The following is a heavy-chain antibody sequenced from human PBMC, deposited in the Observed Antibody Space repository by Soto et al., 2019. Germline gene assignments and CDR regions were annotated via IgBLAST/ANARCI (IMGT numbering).Heavy chain of an antibody. V-gene: IGHV3-73*01. Sequence: EVQLVESGGGLVQPGGSLKLSCAASGFTFSGSAMHWVRQASGKGLEWVGRVRSKPNNYATSYAASVKGRFTNSRDDSKNTAYLQMNSLKTEDTALYYCTSTWGRVATNAEATRTYDYWGQGTLVTVSS. D-gene: IGHD5-12*01. J-gene: IGHJ4*02. CDR2: VRSKPNNYAT. CDR1: GFTFSGSA. CDR3: TSTWGRVATNAEATRTYDY.